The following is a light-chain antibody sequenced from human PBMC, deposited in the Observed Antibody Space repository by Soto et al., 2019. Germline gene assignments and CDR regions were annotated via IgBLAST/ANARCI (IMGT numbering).Light chain of an antibody. CDR1: SSNIGSNY. Sequence: QPVLTQPPSASGTPGQRVTISCSGSSSNIGSNYVYWYQQLPGTAPKLLIYRNNQRPSGVPDRFSGSKSGTSASLAISGLRSEYEADYYCAAWDDSLSGPSWVFCGGTKLTVL. V-gene: IGLV1-47*01. J-gene: IGLJ3*02. CDR3: AAWDDSLSGPSWV. CDR2: RNN.